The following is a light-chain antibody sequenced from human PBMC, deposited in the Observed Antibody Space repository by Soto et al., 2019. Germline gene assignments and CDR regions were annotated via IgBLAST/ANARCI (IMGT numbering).Light chain of an antibody. V-gene: IGLV2-14*01. CDR1: SGDIGSYNR. J-gene: IGLJ1*01. Sequence: QSALAQPASVSGSPGQSITISCTGTSGDIGSYNRVSWYQQHPGKAPKLIIYEVTDRPSGVSNGCSGAKCGNTASLTISGLQAEDEAEYYCSSYTNINARACVFGTGTKVTVL. CDR3: SSYTNINARACV. CDR2: EVT.